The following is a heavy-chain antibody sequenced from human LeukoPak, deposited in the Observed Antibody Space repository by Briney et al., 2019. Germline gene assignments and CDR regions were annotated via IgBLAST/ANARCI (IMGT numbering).Heavy chain of an antibody. D-gene: IGHD6-19*01. V-gene: IGHV3-21*01. CDR3: ARDSGIAVAAGPHYFDY. CDR2: ISSRSSYI. J-gene: IGHJ4*02. CDR1: GFTFSSYS. Sequence: GGSLRLSCVASGFTFSSYSMNWVRQAPGKGLEWVSSISSRSSYIYYADSAKGRFTISRDNAKNSLYLQMNTLRAEDTAVYYCARDSGIAVAAGPHYFDYWGQGTLVTVSS.